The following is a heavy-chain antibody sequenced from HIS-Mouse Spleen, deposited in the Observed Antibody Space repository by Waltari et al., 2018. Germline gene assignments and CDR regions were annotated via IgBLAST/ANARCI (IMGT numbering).Heavy chain of an antibody. J-gene: IGHJ4*02. CDR1: GFTFSSYG. CDR3: AKDKHHAFDY. V-gene: IGHV3-30*18. Sequence: QVQLVESGGGVVQHGRSRGLSCAASGFTFSSYGMHWVRQAPGKGLEWVAVISYDGSNKYYADSVKGRFTISRDNSKNTLYLQMNSLRAEDTAVYYCAKDKHHAFDYWGQGTLVTVSS. CDR2: ISYDGSNK.